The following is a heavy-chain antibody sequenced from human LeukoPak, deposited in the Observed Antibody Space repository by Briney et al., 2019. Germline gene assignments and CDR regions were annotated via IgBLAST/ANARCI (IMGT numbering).Heavy chain of an antibody. Sequence: SETLSLTCTVSGGSINSSSYYWSWIRQPPGKGLEWIGYIYYSGSTNYNPSLKSRVTISVDTSKNQFSLKLSSVTAADTAVYYCAREGDSGYVELDSWDQGTLVTVSS. D-gene: IGHD5-12*01. J-gene: IGHJ4*02. V-gene: IGHV4-61*01. CDR2: IYYSGST. CDR1: GGSINSSSYY. CDR3: AREGDSGYVELDS.